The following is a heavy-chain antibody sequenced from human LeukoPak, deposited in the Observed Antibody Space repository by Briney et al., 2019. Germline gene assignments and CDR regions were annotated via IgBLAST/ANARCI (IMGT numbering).Heavy chain of an antibody. CDR3: ARAFSEYDILTGYYSNHFDY. CDR1: GYTFTGYY. V-gene: IGHV1-2*06. J-gene: IGHJ4*02. D-gene: IGHD3-9*01. CDR2: INPNSGGT. Sequence: ASVKVSCKASGYTFTGYYMHWVRQAPGQGLEWMGRINPNSGGTNYAQKFQGRVTMTRDTSNSTAYMELSRLRSDDTAVYYCARAFSEYDILTGYYSNHFDYWGQGTLVTVSS.